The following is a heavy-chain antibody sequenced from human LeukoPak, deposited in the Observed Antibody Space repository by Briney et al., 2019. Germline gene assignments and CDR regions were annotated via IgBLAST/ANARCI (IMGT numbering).Heavy chain of an antibody. Sequence: GESLKISCEASGYSFTNYWIAWVRQMPGKGLEWMGIIYPGDYDTRYSPSFQGQVTISADKSISTAYLQWCSLKASDTAMYYCARHPNSGTFDYWGQGTLVTVSS. V-gene: IGHV5-51*01. J-gene: IGHJ4*02. CDR2: IYPGDYDT. CDR3: ARHPNSGTFDY. D-gene: IGHD1-26*01. CDR1: GYSFTNYW.